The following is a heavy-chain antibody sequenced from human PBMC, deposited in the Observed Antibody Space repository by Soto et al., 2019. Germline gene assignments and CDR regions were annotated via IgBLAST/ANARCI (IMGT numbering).Heavy chain of an antibody. V-gene: IGHV1-18*01. D-gene: IGHD2-15*01. CDR2: ISAYNGNT. CDR1: GYTFTSYG. CDR3: ARDRVVVVAASLYYIGY. J-gene: IGHJ4*02. Sequence: ASVKVSCKASGYTFTSYGISWVRQAPGQGLEWMGWISAYNGNTNYAQKLQGRVTMTTDTSTSTAYMELRSLRSDDTAVYYCARDRVVVVAASLYYIGYWGQGTLVTVSS.